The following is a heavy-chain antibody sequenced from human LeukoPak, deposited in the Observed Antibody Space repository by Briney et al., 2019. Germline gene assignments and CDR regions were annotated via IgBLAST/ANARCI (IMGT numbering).Heavy chain of an antibody. Sequence: GGSLRLSCAASGFTFSSYAMSWVRQAPGKGLEWVSAISGSGGSTYYADSVKGRFTISRDNSKNTLYLQMNNLRAEDTAVYYCAKPMVRGVVFDYWGQGTLVTVSS. CDR2: ISGSGGST. CDR1: GFTFSSYA. D-gene: IGHD3-10*01. V-gene: IGHV3-23*01. CDR3: AKPMVRGVVFDY. J-gene: IGHJ4*02.